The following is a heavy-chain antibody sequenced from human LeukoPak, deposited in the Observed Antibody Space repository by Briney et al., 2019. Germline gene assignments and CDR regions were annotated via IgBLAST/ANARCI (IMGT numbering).Heavy chain of an antibody. CDR2: ISSSSSYI. CDR3: ARDWGYYYYYGMDV. Sequence: GGSLRLSCAASGFTFSSYSMNWVRQAPAKGLEWVSSISSSSSYIYYADSVKGRFTISRDNAKNSLYLQMNSLRAEDTAVYYCARDWGYYYYYGMDVWGQGTTVTVSS. D-gene: IGHD3-16*01. CDR1: GFTFSSYS. V-gene: IGHV3-21*01. J-gene: IGHJ6*02.